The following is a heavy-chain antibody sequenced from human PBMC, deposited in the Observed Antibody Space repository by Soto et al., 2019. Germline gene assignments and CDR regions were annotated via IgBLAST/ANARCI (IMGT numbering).Heavy chain of an antibody. Sequence: QVQLQESGPGLVKPSQTLSLTCTVSGGSVSSADWNWSWIRQTPGKGLEWIGHIYEGGRTYSNPSLMSRATISFDTSKNLFSLNLKSVTAADTAVYYCTRGPSGDKVDFWGQGLLVTVSS. V-gene: IGHV4-30-4*08. J-gene: IGHJ4*02. CDR3: TRGPSGDKVDF. D-gene: IGHD7-27*01. CDR1: GGSVSSADWN. CDR2: IYEGGRT.